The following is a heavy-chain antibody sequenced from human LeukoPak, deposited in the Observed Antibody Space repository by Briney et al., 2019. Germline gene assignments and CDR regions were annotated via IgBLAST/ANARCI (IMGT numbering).Heavy chain of an antibody. D-gene: IGHD4-17*01. CDR2: IYYSGST. Sequence: SETLSLTCTVSGGSISSSSYYWGWIRQPPGKGLEWIGSIYYSGSTYYNPSLKSRVTISVDTSKNQFSLKLSSVTAADTAVYYCARIYGDHYGSYYYMDVWGKGTTVTVSS. CDR3: ARIYGDHYGSYYYMDV. CDR1: GGSISSSSYY. V-gene: IGHV4-39*07. J-gene: IGHJ6*03.